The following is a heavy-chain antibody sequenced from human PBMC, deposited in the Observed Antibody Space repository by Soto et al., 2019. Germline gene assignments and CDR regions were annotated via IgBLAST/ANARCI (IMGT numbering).Heavy chain of an antibody. CDR1: GGSFSGYY. D-gene: IGHD5-18*01. Sequence: SETLSLTCAVYGGSFSGYYWSWIRQPPGKGLEWIGEINHSGSTNYNPSLKSRVTISVDTSKNQFSLNLSSVTAADTAVYYCARDRLMATAGTARHYFGLDVWGQGTTVTVSS. J-gene: IGHJ6*02. CDR2: INHSGST. V-gene: IGHV4-34*01. CDR3: ARDRLMATAGTARHYFGLDV.